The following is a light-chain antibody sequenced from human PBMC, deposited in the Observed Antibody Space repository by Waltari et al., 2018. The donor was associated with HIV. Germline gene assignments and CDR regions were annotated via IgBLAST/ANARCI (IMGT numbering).Light chain of an antibody. V-gene: IGLV2-11*01. J-gene: IGLJ3*02. CDR3: CSYAGSYTWV. CDR1: SSDLGGYTY. Sequence: QSARTQPRPVSGSPGQSVTIPCTGTSSDLGGYTYASWYQQHPGKAPKLMIYDVSKRPSGVPDRFSGSKSGNTASLTISGLQAEDEADYYCCSYAGSYTWVFGGGTKLTVL. CDR2: DVS.